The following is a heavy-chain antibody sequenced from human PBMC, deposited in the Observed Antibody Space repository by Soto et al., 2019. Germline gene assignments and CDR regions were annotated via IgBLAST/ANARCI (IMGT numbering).Heavy chain of an antibody. D-gene: IGHD3-3*01. CDR2: ISSSSSYI. V-gene: IGHV3-21*01. J-gene: IGHJ6*02. CDR1: GFTFSSYS. CDR3: ARDISRNAGVVIYYYYGMDV. Sequence: LRLSCAASGFTFSSYSMNWVRQAPGKGLEWVSSISSSSSYIYYADSVKGRFTISRDNAKNSLYLQMNSLRAEDTAVYYCARDISRNAGVVIYYYYGMDVWGQGTTVTVSS.